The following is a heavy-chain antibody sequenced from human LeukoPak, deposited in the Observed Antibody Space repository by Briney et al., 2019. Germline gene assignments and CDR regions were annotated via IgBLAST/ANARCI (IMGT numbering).Heavy chain of an antibody. Sequence: AGGSLRLSCAASGFTFSSYAMNWVRQAPGKGLEWVSSISSSSSYIYYADSVKGRFTISRDNAKNSLYLQMNSLRAEDTAVYYCARPVGQWLVLFDYWGQGTLVTVSS. J-gene: IGHJ4*02. D-gene: IGHD6-19*01. CDR3: ARPVGQWLVLFDY. V-gene: IGHV3-21*01. CDR1: GFTFSSYA. CDR2: ISSSSSYI.